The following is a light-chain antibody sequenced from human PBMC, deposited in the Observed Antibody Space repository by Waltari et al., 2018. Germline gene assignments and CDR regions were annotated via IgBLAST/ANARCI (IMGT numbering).Light chain of an antibody. Sequence: DIQVTQSPSTLSASVGDRVTITCRASQSIVVWLAWYPQKPGKASRLLIYKASYLESGVPSRFSGSGSGTEFPLTISSRQSDDFATYYCLQYNSYPWTFGQGTKVEIK. V-gene: IGKV1-5*03. CDR2: KAS. J-gene: IGKJ1*01. CDR1: QSIVVW. CDR3: LQYNSYPWT.